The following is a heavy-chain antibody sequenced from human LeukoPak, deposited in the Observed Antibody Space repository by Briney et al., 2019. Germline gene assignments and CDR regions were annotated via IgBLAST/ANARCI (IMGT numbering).Heavy chain of an antibody. CDR1: GYTFTGYY. CDR3: ARDKSFGSSPLDAFDI. D-gene: IGHD2-15*01. J-gene: IGHJ3*02. Sequence: GASVKVSCKASGYTFTGYYMHWVRQAPGQGLEWMGRINPNSGGTNYAQKFQGRVTMTRDTSISTAYMELSRLRSDDTAVYYCARDKSFGSSPLDAFDIWGQGTMVTVSS. CDR2: INPNSGGT. V-gene: IGHV1-2*06.